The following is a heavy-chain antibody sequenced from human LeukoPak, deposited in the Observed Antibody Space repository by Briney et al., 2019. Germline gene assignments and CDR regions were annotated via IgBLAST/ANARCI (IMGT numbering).Heavy chain of an antibody. CDR3: ARHRFASAVILDY. CDR1: GGAVTSFY. D-gene: IGHD2-21*02. J-gene: IGHJ4*02. V-gene: IGHV4-59*08. CDR2: FCYSGST. Sequence: PSETLSLTCSVSGGAVTSFYWSWIRQSPGKGLEWIGYFCYSGSTKYNPSLKSRVTMSGDTSKNQLSLKLRSVTAADTAMYYCARHRFASAVILDYWGQGDPVTVSS.